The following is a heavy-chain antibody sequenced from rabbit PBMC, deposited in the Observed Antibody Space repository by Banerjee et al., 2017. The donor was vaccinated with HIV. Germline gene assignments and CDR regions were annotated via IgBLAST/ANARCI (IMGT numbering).Heavy chain of an antibody. Sequence: QSLEESGGDLVKPGASLTLTCTATGIDFSSNYYMSWVRQAPGKGLEWIGYIDPVFGSKYYASWVNGRFTISSHNAQNTVDLQMNSLTAADTATYFCVRVQYSYGYDGYAYALFSLWGPGTLVTVS. D-gene: IGHD6-1*01. J-gene: IGHJ4*01. V-gene: IGHV1S40*01. CDR1: GIDFSSNYY. CDR3: VRVQYSYGYDGYAYALFSL. CDR2: IDPVFGSK.